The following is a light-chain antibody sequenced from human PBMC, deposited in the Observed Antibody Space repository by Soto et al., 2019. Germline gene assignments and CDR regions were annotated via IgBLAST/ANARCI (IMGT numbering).Light chain of an antibody. V-gene: IGKV1-5*01. CDR3: QQYNSYPIT. CDR2: DAS. Sequence: QSPSTLSASVGDRVTITCQASQSISSWFAWYQQKPGKAPKLLIYDASSLESGVPSRFSGSGSGTEFTLTISSLQPDDFATYYCQQYNSYPITFGQGTRLEIK. J-gene: IGKJ5*01. CDR1: QSISSW.